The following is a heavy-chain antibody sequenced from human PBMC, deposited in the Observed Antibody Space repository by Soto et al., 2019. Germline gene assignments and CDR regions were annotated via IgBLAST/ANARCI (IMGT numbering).Heavy chain of an antibody. CDR1: GFTFSSYG. V-gene: IGHV3-33*01. CDR3: ARERSIGGDYGDYYSYGMDV. CDR2: IWYDGSNK. J-gene: IGHJ6*02. Sequence: GGSLRLSCAASGFTFSSYGMHWVRQAPGKGLEWVAVIWYDGSNKYYADSVKGRFTNSRDNSKNTLYLQMNSLRAEDTAAYYCARERSIGGDYGDYYSYGMDVWGQGTTVTVSS. D-gene: IGHD4-17*01.